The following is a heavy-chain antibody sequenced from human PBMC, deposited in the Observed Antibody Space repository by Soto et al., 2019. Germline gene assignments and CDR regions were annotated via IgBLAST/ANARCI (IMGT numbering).Heavy chain of an antibody. CDR2: ITPMFGTP. J-gene: IGHJ4*02. CDR1: GGTFRRYT. CDR3: ARDLDPSGSYYTNY. V-gene: IGHV1-69*01. Sequence: QVQLVQSGAEVKKPGSSVKVSCKASGGTFRRYTITWVRQAPGQGLEWMGGITPMFGTPNYAQKFRGRVTITADESTSTAYMELSSLRSEDTAMYFCARDLDPSGSYYTNYWGQGTLVTVSS. D-gene: IGHD3-10*01.